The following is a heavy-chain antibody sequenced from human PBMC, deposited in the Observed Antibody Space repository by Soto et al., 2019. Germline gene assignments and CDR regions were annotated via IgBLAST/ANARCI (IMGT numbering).Heavy chain of an antibody. D-gene: IGHD6-19*01. Sequence: QVQLQESGPGLVKPSETLTLTCTVSGHSLSSGGYYWSWIRQQPGKGLEWLAYIYFTGSTLYNPSLKSRLAMSLDTSKNQFSPKLASVTATDTAIYYCARDWGSSGWPNWGQGTLVTVSS. CDR1: GHSLSSGGYY. V-gene: IGHV4-31*03. CDR2: IYFTGST. CDR3: ARDWGSSGWPN. J-gene: IGHJ4*02.